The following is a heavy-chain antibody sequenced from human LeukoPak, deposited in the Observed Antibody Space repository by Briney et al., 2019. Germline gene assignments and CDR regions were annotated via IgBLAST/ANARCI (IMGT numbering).Heavy chain of an antibody. CDR1: GFTFSSYG. CDR3: AKGGIAAAEPGYYYGMDV. V-gene: IGHV3-30*18. Sequence: GGSLRLYCAASGFTFSSYGMHWVRQAPGKEREWVAVISYDGSNKYYADSVKGRFTISRDNSKNTLYLQMNSLRAEDTAVYYCAKGGIAAAEPGYYYGMDVWGKGTTVTVSS. D-gene: IGHD6-13*01. CDR2: ISYDGSNK. J-gene: IGHJ6*04.